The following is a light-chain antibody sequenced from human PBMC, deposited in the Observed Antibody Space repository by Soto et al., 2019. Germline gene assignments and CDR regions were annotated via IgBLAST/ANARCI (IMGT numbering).Light chain of an antibody. V-gene: IGLV2-8*01. Sequence: QSALTQPPSASGSPGQSVTISCTGTNRDVGDYNYVSWYQQHPGKAPKLLIYEVVKRPSGVPDRFSGSKSGNSASLTVSGLRAEDEGDYYCISFAGNNWVFGTGTKVTV. CDR3: ISFAGNNWV. CDR1: NRDVGDYNY. J-gene: IGLJ1*01. CDR2: EVV.